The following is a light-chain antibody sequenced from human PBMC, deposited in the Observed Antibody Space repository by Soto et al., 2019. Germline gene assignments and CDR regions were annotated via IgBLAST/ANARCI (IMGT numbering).Light chain of an antibody. V-gene: IGKV1-9*01. J-gene: IGKJ1*01. CDR2: AAS. CDR3: QQLTSYPVT. CDR1: QGISSY. Sequence: DIQLTQSPSFLSASVGDRVTITCRASQGISSYLAWYQQKPGKAPKLLIYAASILQSGVPSRFSGSGSGTEFTLTISSLQPEDFATYYCQQLTSYPVTFGQGTKVEIK.